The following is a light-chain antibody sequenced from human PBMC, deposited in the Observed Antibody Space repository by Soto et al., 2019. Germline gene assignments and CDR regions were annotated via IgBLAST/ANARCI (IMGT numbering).Light chain of an antibody. CDR3: QQYKSYWT. J-gene: IGKJ1*01. Sequence: DIQMTQSPSTLSASVGDRVTITCRASQSISSWLAWYQQKPGKAPKLLIYKASSLESGVPSRFSGSGSGTEFTLTISMLQPADFATYYCQQYKSYWTFGQGTKVEIK. V-gene: IGKV1-5*03. CDR2: KAS. CDR1: QSISSW.